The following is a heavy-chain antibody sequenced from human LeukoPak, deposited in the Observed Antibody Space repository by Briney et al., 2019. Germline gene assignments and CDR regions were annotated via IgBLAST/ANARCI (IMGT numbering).Heavy chain of an antibody. J-gene: IGHJ4*02. CDR3: VPLPIAVAGTHLLDY. CDR2: IGSYGGST. CDR1: GFTFSTYA. V-gene: IGHV3-64D*09. D-gene: IGHD6-19*01. Sequence: GGSLRLSCSASGFTFSTYAMHWVRQARGKGLEYVSAIGSYGGSTYYADSVKGRFTISRDNSKNTLYLQMSSLRAEDTAVYYCVPLPIAVAGTHLLDYWGQGTLVTVSS.